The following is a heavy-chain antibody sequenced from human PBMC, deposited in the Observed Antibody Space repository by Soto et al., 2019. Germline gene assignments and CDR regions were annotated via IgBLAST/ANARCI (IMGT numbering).Heavy chain of an antibody. CDR2: IWYDGSNK. Sequence: QVQLVESGGGVVQPGRSLRLSCAASGFTFSSYGMHWVRQAPGKGLEWVAVIWYDGSNKYYADSVKGRFTISRDNSKNTLYLQMNRLRAEDTAVYYCARDPDSSGYHEYFQHWGQGTLVTVSS. CDR3: ARDPDSSGYHEYFQH. D-gene: IGHD3-22*01. V-gene: IGHV3-33*01. CDR1: GFTFSSYG. J-gene: IGHJ1*01.